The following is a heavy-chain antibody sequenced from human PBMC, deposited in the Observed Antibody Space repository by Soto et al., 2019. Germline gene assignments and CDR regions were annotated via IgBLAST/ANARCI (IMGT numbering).Heavy chain of an antibody. Sequence: GGSLRLSCAASGFTFSSYGMHWVRQAPGKGLEWVAVIWYDGSNKYYADSVKGRFTISRDNSKNTLYLQMNSLRAEDTAVYYCARDREGGRIVGALYYWGQGTLVTVS. CDR2: IWYDGSNK. CDR3: ARDREGGRIVGALYY. CDR1: GFTFSSYG. V-gene: IGHV3-33*01. D-gene: IGHD1-26*01. J-gene: IGHJ4*02.